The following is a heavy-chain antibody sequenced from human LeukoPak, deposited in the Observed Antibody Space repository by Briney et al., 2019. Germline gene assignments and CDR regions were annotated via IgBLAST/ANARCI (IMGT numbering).Heavy chain of an antibody. Sequence: SETLSLTCTVSGGSISSYYRSWIRQPAGKGLEWIGRIYTSGSTNYNPSLKSRVTMSVDTSKNQFSLKLSSVTAADTAVYYCARDKPMVRGVISGNWFDPWGQGTLVTVSS. D-gene: IGHD3-10*01. J-gene: IGHJ5*02. CDR2: IYTSGST. CDR3: ARDKPMVRGVISGNWFDP. V-gene: IGHV4-4*07. CDR1: GGSISSYY.